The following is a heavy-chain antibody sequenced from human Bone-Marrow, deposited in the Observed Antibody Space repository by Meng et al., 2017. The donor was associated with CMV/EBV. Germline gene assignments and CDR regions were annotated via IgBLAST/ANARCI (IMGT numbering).Heavy chain of an antibody. CDR2: IKQDGSEK. CDR1: GFTFSSYW. D-gene: IGHD3-3*01. J-gene: IGHJ3*02. CDR3: ARDVYYDFCSGYYPNDAFDI. Sequence: GESLKISCAASGFTFSSYWMSWVRQAPGKGLEWVANIKQDGSEKYYVDSVKGRFTISRDNAKNSLYLQMNSLRAEDTAVYYCARDVYYDFCSGYYPNDAFDIWGQGTMVTVSS. V-gene: IGHV3-7*01.